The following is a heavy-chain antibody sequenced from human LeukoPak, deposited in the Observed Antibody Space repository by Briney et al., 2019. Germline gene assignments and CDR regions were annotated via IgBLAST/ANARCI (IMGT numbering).Heavy chain of an antibody. Sequence: RGPVKVSCKASGYTFTDYYMHWVRQAPGQGFEWMGWINPNDDDTNYAQKFQGRVTMTRDTSISTAHMEVSRLRSDDTAVYYCARANFLYCSSSTCLFDYWGQGTLVTVSS. J-gene: IGHJ4*02. CDR1: GYTFTDYY. CDR2: INPNDDDT. V-gene: IGHV1-2*02. CDR3: ARANFLYCSSSTCLFDY. D-gene: IGHD2-2*01.